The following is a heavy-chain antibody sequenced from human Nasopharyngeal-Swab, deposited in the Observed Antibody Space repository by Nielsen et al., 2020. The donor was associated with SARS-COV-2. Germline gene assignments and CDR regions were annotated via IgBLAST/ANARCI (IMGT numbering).Heavy chain of an antibody. J-gene: IGHJ5*02. CDR1: GGSFSDSP. D-gene: IGHD2-15*01. CDR2: INHRGGT. Sequence: SETLTLTCAVYGGSFSDSPWRWLRLLPGKGLEWIGEINHRGGTAYRSSLKSRVSISVDTSKNQFSLELRSVTVADTAVYFCARGPDQVHSFDPWDQGRLVTVSS. V-gene: IGHV4-34*01. CDR3: ARGPDQVHSFDP.